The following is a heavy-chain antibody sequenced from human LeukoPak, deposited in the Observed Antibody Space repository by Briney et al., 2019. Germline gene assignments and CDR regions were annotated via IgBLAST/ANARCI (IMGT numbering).Heavy chain of an antibody. CDR1: GFTFTTYS. V-gene: IGHV3-21*01. CDR3: ARGHTAVTRHFDF. Sequence: GGSLRLSCEASGFTFTTYSMTWVRQAPGEGLEWVSIISSGSSAIFSADALKGRFTISRDDAKNLLYLDMNSLRAEDTAVYYCARGHTAVTRHFDFWGQGTLVTVSS. D-gene: IGHD4-17*01. J-gene: IGHJ4*02. CDR2: ISSGSSAI.